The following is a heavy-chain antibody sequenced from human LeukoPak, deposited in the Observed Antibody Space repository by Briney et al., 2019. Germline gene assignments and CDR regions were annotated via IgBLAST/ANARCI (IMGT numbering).Heavy chain of an antibody. Sequence: SETLSLTCAVYGGSFSGYCWSWIRQPPGKGLEWIGEINHSGSTNYNPSLKSRVTISVDTSKNQFSLKLSSVTAADTAVYYCARSPWGAVAGRYYYYYMDVWGKGTTVTISS. CDR3: ARSPWGAVAGRYYYYYMDV. D-gene: IGHD6-19*01. J-gene: IGHJ6*03. V-gene: IGHV4-34*01. CDR1: GGSFSGYC. CDR2: INHSGST.